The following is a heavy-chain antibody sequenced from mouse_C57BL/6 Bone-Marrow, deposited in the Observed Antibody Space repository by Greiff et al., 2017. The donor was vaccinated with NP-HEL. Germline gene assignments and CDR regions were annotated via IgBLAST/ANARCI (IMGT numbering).Heavy chain of an antibody. V-gene: IGHV1-81*01. CDR2: IYPRSGNT. J-gene: IGHJ1*03. CDR1: GYTFTSYG. CDR3: ARWGPPNWYFDV. Sequence: VKLQESGAELARPGASVKLSCKASGYTFTSYGISWVKQRTGQGLEWIGEIYPRSGNTYYNEKFKGKATLTADKSSSTAYMELRSLTSEDSAVYFCARWGPPNWYFDVWGTGTTVTVSS.